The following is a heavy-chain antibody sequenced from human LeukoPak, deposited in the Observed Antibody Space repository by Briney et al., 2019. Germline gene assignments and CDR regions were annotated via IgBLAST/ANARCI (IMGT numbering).Heavy chain of an antibody. V-gene: IGHV4-59*12. CDR3: ARTYSSGWFYFDY. D-gene: IGHD6-19*01. Sequence: SETLSLTCTVSGGSISSYYWSWIRQPPGKGLEWIGYIYYSGSTNYNPSLKSRVTISVDTSKNQFSLKLSSVTAADTAVYYCARTYSSGWFYFDYWGQGTLVTVSS. J-gene: IGHJ4*02. CDR2: IYYSGST. CDR1: GGSISSYY.